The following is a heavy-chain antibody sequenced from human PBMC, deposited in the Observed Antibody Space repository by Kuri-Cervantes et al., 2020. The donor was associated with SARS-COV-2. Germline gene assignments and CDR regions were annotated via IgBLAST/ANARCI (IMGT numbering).Heavy chain of an antibody. D-gene: IGHD2-2*02. V-gene: IGHV1-69*06. CDR3: AREGVGTLYTSRYYGMDV. CDR1: GGTFSSYA. CDR2: IIPIFGTA. Sequence: SVKVSCKASGGTFSSYAISWVRQAPGQGLEWMGGIIPIFGTANYAQKFQGRVTITADKSTSTAYMELSSLRSEDTAVYYCAREGVGTLYTSRYYGMDVWGQGTTVTVSS. J-gene: IGHJ6*02.